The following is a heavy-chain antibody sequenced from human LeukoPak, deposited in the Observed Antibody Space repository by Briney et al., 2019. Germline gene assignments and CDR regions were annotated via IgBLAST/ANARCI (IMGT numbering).Heavy chain of an antibody. D-gene: IGHD6-13*01. CDR3: AKDRAQQLVLDF. V-gene: IGHV3-23*01. CDR2: IIGSGSST. CDR1: GFTFSSYA. Sequence: GGSLRLSCAASGFTFSSYAMIWVRQAPGKGLEWVSAIIGSGSSTYYADSVKGRFTISRDNSKNTLFLQMNSLRAEDTAVYYCAKDRAQQLVLDFWGQGTLVTVSS. J-gene: IGHJ4*02.